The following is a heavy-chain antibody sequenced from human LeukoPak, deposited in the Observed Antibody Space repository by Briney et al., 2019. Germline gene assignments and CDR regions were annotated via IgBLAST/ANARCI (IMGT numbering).Heavy chain of an antibody. Sequence: GESLKISCKASGYSFTTYWIGWVRQMPGKGLEWMGNIYPDDSDSRYSPSFQGQVTISAERSINTAYLQWSSLKAPDTAIYYCARSGSSSGRYEDYWGQGTLVTVSS. CDR3: ARSGSSSGRYEDY. CDR2: IYPDDSDS. J-gene: IGHJ4*02. V-gene: IGHV5-51*01. D-gene: IGHD6-25*01. CDR1: GYSFTTYW.